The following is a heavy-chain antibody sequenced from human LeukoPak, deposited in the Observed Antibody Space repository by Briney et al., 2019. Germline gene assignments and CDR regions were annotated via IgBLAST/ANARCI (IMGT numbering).Heavy chain of an antibody. D-gene: IGHD5-24*01. J-gene: IGHJ5*02. CDR1: GGSISSYY. CDR3: ARDLDGYNNWFDP. Sequence: PSETLSLTCTVSGGSISSYYWSWIRQPPGKGLEWIGYIYYSGSTNYNPSLKSRVTISVDTSKNQFSLKLSSVTAADPAVYYCARDLDGYNNWFDPWGQGTLVTVSS. V-gene: IGHV4-59*12. CDR2: IYYSGST.